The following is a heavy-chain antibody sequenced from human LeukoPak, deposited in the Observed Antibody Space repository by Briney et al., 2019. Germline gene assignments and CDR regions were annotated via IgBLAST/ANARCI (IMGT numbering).Heavy chain of an antibody. Sequence: ASVKVSCKASGYTFTGYYMHWVRQAPGQGLEWMGWINPNSGGTNYAQKFQGRVTMTRDTSISTAYMELSRLRSDDTAVYYCARGITIFGATFDYWGQGTLVTVSS. CDR3: ARGITIFGATFDY. D-gene: IGHD3-3*01. CDR2: INPNSGGT. J-gene: IGHJ4*02. V-gene: IGHV1-2*02. CDR1: GYTFTGYY.